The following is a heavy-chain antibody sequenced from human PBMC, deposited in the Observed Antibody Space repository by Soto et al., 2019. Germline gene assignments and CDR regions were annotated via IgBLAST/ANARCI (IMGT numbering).Heavy chain of an antibody. CDR1: GFIFTNYA. V-gene: IGHV3-23*01. CDR2: IGGRGNSA. D-gene: IGHD5-12*01. Sequence: PGESLKISCAASGFIFTNYAMNWVRQAPGKGLEWVSVIGGRGNSAYYADSVQGRFTISRDNSKNTLSLQMSSLTADDTAIYYCVREGRGSFDFRGRGTMVTVSS. J-gene: IGHJ3*01. CDR3: VREGRGSFDF.